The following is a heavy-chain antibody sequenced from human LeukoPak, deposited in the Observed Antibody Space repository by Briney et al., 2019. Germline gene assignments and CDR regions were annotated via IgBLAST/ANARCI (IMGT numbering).Heavy chain of an antibody. Sequence: GWSLRLSCAASGSPFSSYAMYCVRQAPGKGLGWVARIHGDGDNISYADSVRGRFTISRDNAKDTLYLHMNSLRPEDTAVYYCARAQVGAPTDLWGQGTLVTVSS. CDR1: GSPFSSYA. V-gene: IGHV3-74*01. CDR3: ARAQVGAPTDL. D-gene: IGHD1-26*01. J-gene: IGHJ5*02. CDR2: IHGDGDNI.